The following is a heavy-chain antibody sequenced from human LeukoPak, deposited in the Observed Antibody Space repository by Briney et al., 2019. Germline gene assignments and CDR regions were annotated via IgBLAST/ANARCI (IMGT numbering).Heavy chain of an antibody. CDR2: MNTNSGNT. Sequence: SVTLSCKVSGYTFTSYDINWVRQATGQGLEWMGWMNTNSGNTGYAQKFQGRVTMTRSTSISTAYMELSSLRSEDTAVYYCARLTYYDFWSGYYTGYYYYGMDVWGQGNTVTVSS. CDR1: GYTFTSYD. CDR3: ARLTYYDFWSGYYTGYYYYGMDV. D-gene: IGHD3-3*01. V-gene: IGHV1-8*01. J-gene: IGHJ6*02.